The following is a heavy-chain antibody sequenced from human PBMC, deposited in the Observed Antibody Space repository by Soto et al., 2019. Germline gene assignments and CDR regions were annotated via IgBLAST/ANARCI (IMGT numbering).Heavy chain of an antibody. CDR3: TTSRASDF. D-gene: IGHD6-6*01. CDR1: GFSFSSSW. Sequence: GGSLRLSCAASGFSFSSSWMNWVRQAPGKGLEWVADINQDGSDKNYVDSVRGRFTISRDNAKNSLYLEMNSLRAEDTAVYYRTTSRASDFWGQGNLVTVSS. CDR2: INQDGSDK. V-gene: IGHV3-7*02. J-gene: IGHJ4*02.